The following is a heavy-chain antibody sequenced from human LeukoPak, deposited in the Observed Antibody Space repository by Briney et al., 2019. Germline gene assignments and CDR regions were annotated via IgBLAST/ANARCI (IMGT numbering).Heavy chain of an antibody. CDR1: GGTFSSYA. J-gene: IGHJ6*02. CDR3: ASGGYYDSSGYYYYYGMDV. V-gene: IGHV1-69*01. CDR2: IIPIFGTA. D-gene: IGHD3-22*01. Sequence: SVKVSCKASGGTFSSYAISWVRQAPGQGLEWMGGIIPIFGTANYAQKFQGRVTITADESTSTAYMELSSLRSEDTAVYYCASGGYYDSSGYYYYYGMDVWGQGTTVTVSS.